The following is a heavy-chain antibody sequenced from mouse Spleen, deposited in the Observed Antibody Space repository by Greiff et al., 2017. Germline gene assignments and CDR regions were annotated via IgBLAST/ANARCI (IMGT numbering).Heavy chain of an antibody. V-gene: IGHV3-6*01. CDR1: GYSITSGYY. Sequence: EVQLQESGPGLVKPSQSLSLTCSVTGYSITSGYYWNWIRQFPGNKLEWMGYISYDGSNNYNPSLKNRISITRDTSKNQFFLKLNSVTTEDTATYYCASLGPLDYWGQGTTLTVSS. CDR3: ASLGPLDY. J-gene: IGHJ2*01. D-gene: IGHD4-1*01. CDR2: ISYDGSN.